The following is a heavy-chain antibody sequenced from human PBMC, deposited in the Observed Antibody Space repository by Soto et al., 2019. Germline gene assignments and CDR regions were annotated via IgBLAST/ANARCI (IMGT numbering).Heavy chain of an antibody. CDR2: TYYRSRFFS. Sequence: PSQTLSLTCAISGDSASSYSAAWNWIRQSPSGGLEWLGRTYYRSRFFSDYAESVKSRIIINPDTSKNQFSPQLKSVTPEDTAVYYCVRDRYSSSGWFDPWGQGTPVTVSS. V-gene: IGHV6-1*01. D-gene: IGHD3-10*01. J-gene: IGHJ5*02. CDR1: GDSASSYSAA. CDR3: VRDRYSSSGWFDP.